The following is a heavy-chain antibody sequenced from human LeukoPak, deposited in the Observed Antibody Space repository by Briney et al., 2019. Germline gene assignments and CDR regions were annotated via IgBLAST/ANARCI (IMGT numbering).Heavy chain of an antibody. J-gene: IGHJ4*02. D-gene: IGHD3-10*01. CDR2: INSDGSST. V-gene: IGHV3-74*01. CDR1: GFTFSNYG. Sequence: GGSLRLSCAASGFTFSNYGMHWVRQTPGQGLVWVSRINSDGSSTSYADSVKGRFTISRDNAKNTLYLQMNSLRAEDTALYYCARVPYYDSGSYYNVWGQGTLVTVSS. CDR3: ARVPYYDSGSYYNV.